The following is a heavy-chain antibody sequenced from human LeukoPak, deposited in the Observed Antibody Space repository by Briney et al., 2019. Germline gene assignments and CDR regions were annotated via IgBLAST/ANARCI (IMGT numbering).Heavy chain of an antibody. CDR3: ASGTYYYDSSDYYPDAFDI. Sequence: EASVKVSCKASGGTFSSYAISWVRQAPRQGLEWMGGIIPIFGTANYAQKFQGRVTITADESTSTAYMELSSLRSEDTAVYYCASGTYYYDSSDYYPDAFDIWGQGTMVTVSS. D-gene: IGHD3-22*01. CDR1: GGTFSSYA. V-gene: IGHV1-69*13. J-gene: IGHJ3*02. CDR2: IIPIFGTA.